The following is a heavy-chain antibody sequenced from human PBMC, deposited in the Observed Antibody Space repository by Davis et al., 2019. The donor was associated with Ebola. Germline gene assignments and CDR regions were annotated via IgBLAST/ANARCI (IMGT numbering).Heavy chain of an antibody. CDR1: GYSSTDDG. Sequence: AASVKVSCKAFGYSSTDDGISWVRQAPGQGLEWMGWISTYNGNTNYAQKVQGRITMTTDTSTSTAYMELRSLRSEDTAVYYCARDQGCGSYQCHYYYYGMDVWGQGTTVTVSS. CDR3: ARDQGCGSYQCHYYYYGMDV. V-gene: IGHV1-18*01. J-gene: IGHJ6*02. D-gene: IGHD1-26*01. CDR2: ISTYNGNT.